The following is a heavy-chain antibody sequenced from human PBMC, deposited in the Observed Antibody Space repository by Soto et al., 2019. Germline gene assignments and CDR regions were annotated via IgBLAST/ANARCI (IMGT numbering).Heavy chain of an antibody. V-gene: IGHV4-34*01. J-gene: IGHJ4*02. D-gene: IGHD6-19*01. CDR3: ARGDSSGCPFDY. CDR2: INHSGST. CDR1: GGSFSGYY. Sequence: SETLSLTCAVYGGSFSGYYWSWIRQPPGKGLEWIGEINHSGSTNYNPSLKSRVTISVDTSKNQFSLKLSSVTAADTAVYYCARGDSSGCPFDYWGQGTLVTVSS.